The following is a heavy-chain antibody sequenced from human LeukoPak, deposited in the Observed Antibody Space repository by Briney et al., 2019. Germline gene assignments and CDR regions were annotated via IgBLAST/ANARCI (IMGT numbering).Heavy chain of an antibody. J-gene: IGHJ5*02. CDR2: INPNSGGT. V-gene: IGHV1-2*02. CDR3: ARDRGYGSGKNWFDP. Sequence: ASAKVSCKASGYTFTGYYMHWVRQAPGQGLEWMGWINPNSGGTNYAQKFQGRVTMTRDTSISTAYMELSRLRSDDTAVYYCARDRGYGSGKNWFDPWGQGTLVTVSS. CDR1: GYTFTGYY. D-gene: IGHD3-10*01.